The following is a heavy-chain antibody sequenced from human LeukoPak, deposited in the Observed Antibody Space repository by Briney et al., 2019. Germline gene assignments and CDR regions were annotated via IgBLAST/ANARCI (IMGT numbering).Heavy chain of an antibody. Sequence: GGSLRLSCAASGFTFSSYAMSWVRQAPGKGLEWVSAISGSGGSTYYADSVKGRFTISRDNSKNTLCLQMNSLRAEDTAVYYCAKDKEIYMEWFDYWGQGTLVTVSS. CDR3: AKDKEIYMEWFDY. CDR1: GFTFSSYA. CDR2: ISGSGGST. J-gene: IGHJ5*01. D-gene: IGHD5-12*01. V-gene: IGHV3-23*01.